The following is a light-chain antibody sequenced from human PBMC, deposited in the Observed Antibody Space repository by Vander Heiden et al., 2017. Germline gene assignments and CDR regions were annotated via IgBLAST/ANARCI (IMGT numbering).Light chain of an antibody. CDR3: QSADSSGADVV. V-gene: IGLV3-25*03. CDR2: KDS. J-gene: IGLJ2*01. CDR1: ALPKQY. Sequence: SYELTQPPSVSVSPGQTARITCSGDALPKQYACWYQQKPGQAPGLVMYKDSERSSGIPDRFSGSSSGTTVTLTSSGVQAEDEADYDCQSADSSGADVVFGGGTKLTVL.